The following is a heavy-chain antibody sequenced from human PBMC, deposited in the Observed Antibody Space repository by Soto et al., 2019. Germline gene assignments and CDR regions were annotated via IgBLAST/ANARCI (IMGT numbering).Heavy chain of an antibody. CDR1: GYTFTGYY. CDR3: ARAEVDTAMDYPLYYYGMDV. D-gene: IGHD5-18*01. J-gene: IGHJ6*02. Sequence: ASVKVSCKASGYTFTGYYMHWVRQAPGQGLEWMGWINPNSGGTNYAQKFQGWVTMTRDTSISTAYMELSRLRSEDTAVYYCARAEVDTAMDYPLYYYGMDVWGQGTTVTVSS. CDR2: INPNSGGT. V-gene: IGHV1-2*04.